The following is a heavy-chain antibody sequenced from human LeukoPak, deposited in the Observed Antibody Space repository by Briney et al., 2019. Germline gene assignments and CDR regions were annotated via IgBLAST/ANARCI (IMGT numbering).Heavy chain of an antibody. CDR2: INHSGST. CDR3: ARAPTDCSSTSCFEYYFDY. CDR1: GGSFSGYY. Sequence: PSETLSLTCAVYGGSFSGYYWSWIRQPPGKGLEWIGEINHSGSTNYNPSLKSRVTISVDTSKNQFSLKLSSVTAADTAVYYCARAPTDCSSTSCFEYYFDYRGQGTLVTVSS. V-gene: IGHV4-34*01. D-gene: IGHD2-2*01. J-gene: IGHJ4*02.